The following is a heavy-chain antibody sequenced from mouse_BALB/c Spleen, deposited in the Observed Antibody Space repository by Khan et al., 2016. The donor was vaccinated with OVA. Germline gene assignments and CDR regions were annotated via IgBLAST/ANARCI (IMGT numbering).Heavy chain of an antibody. CDR1: GFSLTNYG. D-gene: IGHD2-4*01. V-gene: IGHV2-6-1*01. CDR3: ARQAYYHYNLMAY. J-gene: IGHJ4*01. CDR2: QWNDGST. Sequence: QVQLKESGPGLVEPSQTLSLTCTISGFSLTNYGVHWIRQPLRKGLEWLVVQWNDGSTTYNYALQSRLTIIKDNSKSQVFLQLNSLQTDDTAIYFCARQAYYHYNLMAYWGQGTSVTVSS.